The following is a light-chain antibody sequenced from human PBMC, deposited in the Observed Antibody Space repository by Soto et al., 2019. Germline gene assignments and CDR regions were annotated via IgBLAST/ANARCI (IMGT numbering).Light chain of an antibody. J-gene: IGLJ2*01. CDR2: YDS. CDR1: NIGSKS. CDR3: QVWDSSSDRDVV. V-gene: IGLV3-21*04. Sequence: SYELTQPPSVSVAPGKTARITCGGNNIGSKSVHWYQQKPGQAPVLVIYYDSDRPSGIPERFSGSNSGNTATLTIGRVEAGDEDDYYCQVWDSSSDRDVVFGGGTKLTVL.